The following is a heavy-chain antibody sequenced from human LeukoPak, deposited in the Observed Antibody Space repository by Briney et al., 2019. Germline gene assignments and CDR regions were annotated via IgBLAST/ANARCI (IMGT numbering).Heavy chain of an antibody. CDR1: GYSFTSYW. V-gene: IGHV5-51*01. J-gene: IGHJ6*03. CDR3: ARQRAEWLPRYYYYYYMDV. D-gene: IGHD5-12*01. CDR2: IYPGDSDT. Sequence: ESLKISCKGSGYSFTSYWIGWVRQMPGKGLEWMGIIYPGDSDTRYSPSFQGQVTISADKSISTAYLQWSSLKASDTAMYYCARQRAEWLPRYYYYYYMDVWGKGTTVTVSS.